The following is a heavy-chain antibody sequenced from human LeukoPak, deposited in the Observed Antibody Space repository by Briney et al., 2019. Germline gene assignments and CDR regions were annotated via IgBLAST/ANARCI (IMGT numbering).Heavy chain of an antibody. CDR3: ARVSGGYDWFDP. D-gene: IGHD3-22*01. Sequence: PSETLSLTCTVSGGSISSYYWSWMRQPPGKGLEWIGYIYYSGSTNYNPSLKSRVTISVDTSKNQFSLKLSSVTAADTAVYYCARVSGGYDWFDPWGQGTLVTVSS. J-gene: IGHJ5*02. V-gene: IGHV4-59*01. CDR2: IYYSGST. CDR1: GGSISSYY.